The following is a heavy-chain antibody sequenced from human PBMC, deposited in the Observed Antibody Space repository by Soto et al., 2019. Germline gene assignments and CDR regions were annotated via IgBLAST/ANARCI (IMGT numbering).Heavy chain of an antibody. CDR2: IKQDGSEK. J-gene: IGHJ5*02. CDR3: AREEADSSADLIDP. D-gene: IGHD6-19*01. CDR1: GFTFSSYW. V-gene: IGHV3-7*01. Sequence: LRLSCAASGFTFSSYWMSWVRQAPGKGLEWVANIKQDGSEKYYVDSVKGRFTISRDNAKNSLYLQMNSLRAEDTAVYYCAREEADSSADLIDPWGQGTLVTVSS.